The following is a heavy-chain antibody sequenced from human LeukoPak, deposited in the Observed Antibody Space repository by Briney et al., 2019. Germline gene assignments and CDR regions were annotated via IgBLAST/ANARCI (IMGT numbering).Heavy chain of an antibody. CDR2: IDPSDSST. J-gene: IGHJ3*02. Sequence: GESLKISCKASGYIFTNYWISWVRQMPGKGLEWMGRIDPSDSSTNYSPSFQGHVTISADKSISTAYLQWGSLKASDTAMYYCARGDDYGGAFDIWGQGTMVTVSS. CDR3: ARGDDYGGAFDI. CDR1: GYIFTNYW. V-gene: IGHV5-10-1*01. D-gene: IGHD4-23*01.